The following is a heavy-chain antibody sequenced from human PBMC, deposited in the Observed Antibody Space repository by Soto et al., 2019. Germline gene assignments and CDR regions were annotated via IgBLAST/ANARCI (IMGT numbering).Heavy chain of an antibody. D-gene: IGHD2-2*01. J-gene: IGHJ5*02. CDR3: ARDLGTTSRLDP. V-gene: IGHV4-59*02. CDR2: ISYHGNT. CDR1: GGSVSNQF. Sequence: SETLSLACTVSGGSVSNQFWSWIRQPPGKGLEWIGYISYHGNTNYNPSLKSRLTISLDTSKSQFSLNLSSVTAADTAVYYCARDLGTTSRLDPRAQRTLVTGSS.